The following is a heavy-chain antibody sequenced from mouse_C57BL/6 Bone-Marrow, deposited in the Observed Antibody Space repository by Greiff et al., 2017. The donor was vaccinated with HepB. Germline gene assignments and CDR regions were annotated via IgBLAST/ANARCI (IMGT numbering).Heavy chain of an antibody. CDR3: ARYMDY. CDR2: IRNKANGYTT. V-gene: IGHV7-3*01. J-gene: IGHJ4*01. Sequence: DVKLVESGGGLVQPGGSLSLSCAASGFTFTDYYMSWVRQPPGKALEWLGFIRNKANGYTTESSASVKGRFTISRDNSQSILYLQMNALRAEDSATYYCARYMDYWGQGTTVTVSS. CDR1: GFTFTDYY.